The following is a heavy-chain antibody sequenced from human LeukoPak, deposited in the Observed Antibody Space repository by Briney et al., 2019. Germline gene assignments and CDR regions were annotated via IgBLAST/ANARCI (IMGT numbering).Heavy chain of an antibody. Sequence: SETLSLTCTVSGGSISSYYWSWVRQPPGKGLEWIGYIYYSGGTNYNPSLKSRVTLSVDTSKNQFSLRLSSVTAADTAVYYCASLGTQWYFDLWGRGTLVTVSS. CDR2: IYYSGGT. J-gene: IGHJ2*01. V-gene: IGHV4-59*08. CDR3: ASLGTQWYFDL. D-gene: IGHD1-7*01. CDR1: GGSISSYY.